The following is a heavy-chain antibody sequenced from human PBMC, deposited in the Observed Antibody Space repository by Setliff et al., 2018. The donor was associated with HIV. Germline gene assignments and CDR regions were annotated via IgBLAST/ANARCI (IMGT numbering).Heavy chain of an antibody. CDR1: GFTFSNAW. D-gene: IGHD6-13*01. J-gene: IGHJ4*02. CDR2: IKSKTDGGTT. CDR3: ARDGVAAGLYFDH. Sequence: PGGSLRLSCAASGFTFSNAWMSWVRQAPGKGLEWVGRIKSKTDGGTTDYAAPVKGRFTISRDNAKNSLYLQMNSLRADDTAVYYCARDGVAAGLYFDHWGQGTLVTVSS. V-gene: IGHV3-15*01.